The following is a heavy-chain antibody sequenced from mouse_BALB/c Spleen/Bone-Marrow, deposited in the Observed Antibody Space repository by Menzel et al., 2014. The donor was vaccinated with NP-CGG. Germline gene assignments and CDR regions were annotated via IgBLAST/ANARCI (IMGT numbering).Heavy chain of an antibody. CDR1: GYSITSGYY. CDR3: ARGNYVDY. Sequence: VQLQQSGPGLVKPSQSLSLTCSVTGYSITSGYYWNWIRQFPGNKLEWMGYLSYDGSNNYNPSLKDRISITRDTSKNQIFLKLNSVTTEDTATYYCARGNYVDYWGQGTTLTVSS. CDR2: LSYDGSN. J-gene: IGHJ2*01. V-gene: IGHV3-6*02.